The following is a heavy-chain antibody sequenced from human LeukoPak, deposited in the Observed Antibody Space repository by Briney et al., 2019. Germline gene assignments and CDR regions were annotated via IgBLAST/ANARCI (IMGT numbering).Heavy chain of an antibody. V-gene: IGHV1-18*01. Sequence: ASVKVSCKASGYTFTSYDINWVRQATGQGLEWMGWISAYNGNTNYAQKLQGRVTMTTDTSTSTAYMELRSLRSDDTAVYYCARKYCSSTSCYPRGEGYYFDYWGQGTLVTVSS. J-gene: IGHJ4*02. D-gene: IGHD2-2*01. CDR1: GYTFTSYD. CDR3: ARKYCSSTSCYPRGEGYYFDY. CDR2: ISAYNGNT.